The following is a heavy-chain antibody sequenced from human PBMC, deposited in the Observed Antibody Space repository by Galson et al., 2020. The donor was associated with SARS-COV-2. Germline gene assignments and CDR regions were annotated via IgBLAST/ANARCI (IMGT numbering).Heavy chain of an antibody. CDR2: IHPSDPNI. CDR1: GYNFANYW. J-gene: IGHJ4*02. D-gene: IGHD6-19*01. CDR3: ARRASLASGWSH. Sequence: ESLKISCKGSGYNFANYWIGWVRQMPGKGLEWMGIIHPSDPNIRYGPSFRGQVTISADKSISVAYLQWSSLKASDTAMYYCARRASLASGWSHWGQGTLVTVSS. V-gene: IGHV5-51*01.